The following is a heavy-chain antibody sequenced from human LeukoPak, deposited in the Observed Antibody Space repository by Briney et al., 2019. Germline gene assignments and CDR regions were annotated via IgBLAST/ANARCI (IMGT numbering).Heavy chain of an antibody. CDR2: INSDGSST. V-gene: IGHV3-74*01. CDR3: ARRSQSVYDSSGYIAEYFQH. CDR1: GFTFSSYW. J-gene: IGHJ1*01. D-gene: IGHD3-22*01. Sequence: GGSLRLSCAASGFTFSSYWMHWVRQAPGKGLVWVPRINSDGSSTSYADSVKGRFTISRDNAKNTLYLQMNSLRAEDTAVYYCARRSQSVYDSSGYIAEYFQHWGQGTLVTVSS.